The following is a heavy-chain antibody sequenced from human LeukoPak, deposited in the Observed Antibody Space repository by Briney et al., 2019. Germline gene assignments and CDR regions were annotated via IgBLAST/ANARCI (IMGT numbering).Heavy chain of an antibody. Sequence: GGSLRLSCAASGFTFSSYAMSWVRQAPGKGLEWVSTISGSGGNTYYADSVKGRFTISRDNSKNTLYLQMNSLRAEDTAVYHCAKDHLKQQLVLLIDYWGQGTLVNLS. D-gene: IGHD6-13*01. CDR3: AKDHLKQQLVLLIDY. CDR1: GFTFSSYA. CDR2: ISGSGGNT. V-gene: IGHV3-23*01. J-gene: IGHJ4*02.